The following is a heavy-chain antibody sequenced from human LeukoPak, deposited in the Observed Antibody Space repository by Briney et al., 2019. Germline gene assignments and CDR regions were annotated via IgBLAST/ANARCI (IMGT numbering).Heavy chain of an antibody. J-gene: IGHJ5*02. V-gene: IGHV4-34*01. CDR2: INHRGST. CDR1: GGSFSGYY. D-gene: IGHD3-10*01. CDR3: ARVLSWFDP. Sequence: SETLSLTCAVYGGSFSGYYWSWIRQPPGKGQEWIGEINHRGSTNYNPSLKSRVTISVDTSKNQFSLKLSSVTAADTAVYYCARVLSWFDPWGQGTLVTVSS.